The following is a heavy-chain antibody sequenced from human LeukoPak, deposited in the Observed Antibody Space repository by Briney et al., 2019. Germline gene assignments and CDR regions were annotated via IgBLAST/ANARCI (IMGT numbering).Heavy chain of an antibody. Sequence: PVKVSCKASGGTFSSYAISWVRQAPGQGLEWMGGIIPIFGTANYAQKFQGRVTITADESTSTAYMELSSLRSEDTAVYYCARAPKIRGKKVVPADSHYYYYYGMDVWGQGTTVTVSS. V-gene: IGHV1-69*13. CDR2: IIPIFGTA. D-gene: IGHD2-2*01. CDR3: ARAPKIRGKKVVPADSHYYYYYGMDV. CDR1: GGTFSSYA. J-gene: IGHJ6*02.